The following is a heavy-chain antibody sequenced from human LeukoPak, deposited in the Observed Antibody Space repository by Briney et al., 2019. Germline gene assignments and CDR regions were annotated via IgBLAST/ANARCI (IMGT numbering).Heavy chain of an antibody. V-gene: IGHV3-33*01. CDR1: GFTFSSYG. J-gene: IGHJ4*02. Sequence: PGRSLRLSCAASGFTFSSYGMHWVRQAPGKGLEWVAVIWYDGSNKYYADSVKGRFTISRDNSKNTLYLQMNSLRAEDTAVYYCALGGYSSGWYHFDYWGQGTLVTVSS. D-gene: IGHD6-19*01. CDR3: ALGGYSSGWYHFDY. CDR2: IWYDGSNK.